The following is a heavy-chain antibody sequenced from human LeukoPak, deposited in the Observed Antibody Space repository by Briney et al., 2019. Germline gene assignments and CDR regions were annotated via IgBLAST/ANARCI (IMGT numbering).Heavy chain of an antibody. CDR3: ARSNYYYDSSGYPYDAFDI. V-gene: IGHV1-8*01. J-gene: IGHJ3*02. CDR2: MNPNSGNT. CDR1: GYTFTSYD. D-gene: IGHD3-22*01. Sequence: ASVKVSCKASGYTFTSYDINWVRQAAGQGREWMGWMNPNSGNTGYAQKFQGRVTMTRNTSISTAYMELSSLGSEDTAVYYCARSNYYYDSSGYPYDAFDIWGQGTMVTVSS.